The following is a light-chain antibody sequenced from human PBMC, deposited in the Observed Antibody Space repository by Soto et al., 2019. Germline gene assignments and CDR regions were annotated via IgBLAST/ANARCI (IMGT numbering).Light chain of an antibody. J-gene: IGLJ1*01. V-gene: IGLV2-14*03. CDR3: NSYTTSNTFV. CDR1: SSDIGAHNF. CDR2: EVI. Sequence: QSALTQPASVSGSPGQAITVSCSGTSSDIGAHNFVSWYQQHPGKAPKLIIYEVINRPSGVSDRFSGSKSGNTASLTISGLQSEDEAYYYCNSYTTSNTFVCGSGTKVTVL.